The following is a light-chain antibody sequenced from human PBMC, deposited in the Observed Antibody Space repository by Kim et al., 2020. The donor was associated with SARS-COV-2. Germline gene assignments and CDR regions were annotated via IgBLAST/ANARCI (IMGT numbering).Light chain of an antibody. Sequence: QAVVTQEPSLTVSPGGTVTLTCSCSAGAVTIGSYANWFQQKPGQAPRTLIYNTSNKHSWTPARFSGSLLGGKPALTLSGVQPEDEADYYCLLYWGGALLFGGGTKLTVL. CDR3: LLYWGGALL. CDR2: NTS. J-gene: IGLJ2*01. CDR1: AGAVTIGSY. V-gene: IGLV7-43*01.